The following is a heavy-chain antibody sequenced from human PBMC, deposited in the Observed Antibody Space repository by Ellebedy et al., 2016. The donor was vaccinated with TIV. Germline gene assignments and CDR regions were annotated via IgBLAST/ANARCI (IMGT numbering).Heavy chain of an antibody. J-gene: IGHJ4*02. V-gene: IGHV3-23*01. D-gene: IGHD2-2*02. CDR1: GFTFSSYA. CDR3: PKSLYGRSYKYYCDY. Sequence: PGGSLRLSCAASGFTFSSYAMNWVRQAPGRGLEWVSTISGSCSTSYYAYSVKGRFTISRDNSKNTLNLQMNSLRAEDTAIYYSPKSLYGRSYKYYCDYWGQGTLVTVSS. CDR2: ISGSCSTS.